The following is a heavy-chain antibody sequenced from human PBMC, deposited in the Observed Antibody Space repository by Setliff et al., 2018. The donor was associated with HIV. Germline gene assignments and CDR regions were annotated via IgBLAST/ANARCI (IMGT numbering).Heavy chain of an antibody. J-gene: IGHJ4*02. Sequence: GGSLRLSCAASGFTVSGYYMAWVRQAPGKGLEWVSTIYSGGSTYHADSVKGRFTLSRDSSKNTLSLQMNSLRPEDTAVYYCARDGLLETGIRFDYWGQGTLVTVSS. CDR2: IYSGGST. CDR3: ARDGLLETGIRFDY. CDR1: GFTVSGYY. V-gene: IGHV3-53*05. D-gene: IGHD2-21*02.